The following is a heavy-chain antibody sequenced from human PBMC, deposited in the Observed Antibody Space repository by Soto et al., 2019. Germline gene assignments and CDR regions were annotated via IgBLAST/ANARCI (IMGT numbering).Heavy chain of an antibody. D-gene: IGHD2-15*01. V-gene: IGHV1-69*01. J-gene: IGHJ6*02. CDR1: GGTFSSYA. CDR2: IIPIFGTA. CDR3: ARGSCSGGSCYQIYYYYGMDV. Sequence: QVQLVQSGAEVKKPGSSGKVSCKASGGTFSSYAISWVRQAPGQGLEWMGGIIPIFGTANYAQKFQGRVTITADESTSTAYMELSSLRSEDTAVYYCARGSCSGGSCYQIYYYYGMDVWGQGTTVTVSS.